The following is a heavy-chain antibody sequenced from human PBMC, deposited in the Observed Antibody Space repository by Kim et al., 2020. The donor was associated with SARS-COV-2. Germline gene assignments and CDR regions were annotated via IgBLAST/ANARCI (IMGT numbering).Heavy chain of an antibody. CDR3: ATDDLTGSSWYPTTN. D-gene: IGHD6-13*01. V-gene: IGHV1-24*01. CDR2: FDPEDGET. CDR1: GYTLTELS. J-gene: IGHJ4*02. Sequence: ASVKVSCKVSGYTLTELSMHWVRQAPGKGLDWMGGFDPEDGETIYAQKFQGRVTMTEDTSTDTAYMELSSLRSEDTAVYYCATDDLTGSSWYPTTNWGQGTLVTVSS.